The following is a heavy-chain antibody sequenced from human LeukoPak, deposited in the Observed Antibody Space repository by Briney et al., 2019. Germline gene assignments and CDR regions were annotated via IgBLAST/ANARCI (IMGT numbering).Heavy chain of an antibody. J-gene: IGHJ1*01. CDR3: ARHSRVLATIMEYFHH. V-gene: IGHV4-34*01. Sequence: TSETLSLTCAVYGGSFSGYYWSWIRQPPGKGLEWIGEINHSGSTNYNPSLKSRVTISVDTSKNQFSLKLSSVTAADTAVYYCARHSRVLATIMEYFHHWGQGTLVTVSS. CDR2: INHSGST. D-gene: IGHD4/OR15-4a*01. CDR1: GGSFSGYY.